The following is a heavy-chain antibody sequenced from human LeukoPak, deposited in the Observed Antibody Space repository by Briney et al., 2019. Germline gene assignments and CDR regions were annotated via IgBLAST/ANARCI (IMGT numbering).Heavy chain of an antibody. CDR2: ISYDGSNK. CDR3: ARDSLPTIAVAGVGSY. Sequence: GGSLRLSCAASGFTFSSYAMHWVRQAPGKGLEWVAVISYDGSNKYYADSVKGRFTISRDNSKNTLYLQMNSLRAEDTAVYYCARDSLPTIAVAGVGSYWGQGTLVTVSS. CDR1: GFTFSSYA. V-gene: IGHV3-30-3*01. D-gene: IGHD6-19*01. J-gene: IGHJ4*02.